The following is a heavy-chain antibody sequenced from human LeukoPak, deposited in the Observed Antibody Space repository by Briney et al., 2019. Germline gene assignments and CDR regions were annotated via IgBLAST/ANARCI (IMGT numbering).Heavy chain of an antibody. CDR1: GFTFSSYS. CDR3: AREGWDSYVDY. CDR2: IYYSGST. V-gene: IGHV4-59*01. J-gene: IGHJ4*02. D-gene: IGHD5-18*01. Sequence: GSLRLSCAASGFTFSSYSMNWVRQAPGKGLEWIGYIYYSGSTNYNPSLKSRVTISVDTSKNQFSLKLSSVTAADTAVYYCAREGWDSYVDYWGQGTLVTVSS.